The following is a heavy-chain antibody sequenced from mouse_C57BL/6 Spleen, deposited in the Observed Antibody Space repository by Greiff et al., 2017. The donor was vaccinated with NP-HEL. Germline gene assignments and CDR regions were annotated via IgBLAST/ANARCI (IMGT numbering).Heavy chain of an antibody. Sequence: QVQLQQSGAELVRPGASVTLSCKASGYTFTDYEMHWVKQTPVHGLEWIGAIDPETGGTAYNQKFKGKAILTADKSSSTAYMELRSLTSEDSAVHYCTRKGSSGYVDYWGQGTTLTVSS. V-gene: IGHV1-15*01. CDR1: GYTFTDYE. J-gene: IGHJ2*01. CDR3: TRKGSSGYVDY. D-gene: IGHD3-2*02. CDR2: IDPETGGT.